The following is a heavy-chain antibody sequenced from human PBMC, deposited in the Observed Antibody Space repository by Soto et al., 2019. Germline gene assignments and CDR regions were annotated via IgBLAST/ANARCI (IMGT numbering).Heavy chain of an antibody. CDR3: ALIEAGIGWHAFDI. CDR1: GFTFSDYY. Sequence: GGSLRLSCAASGFTFSDYYMSWIRQAPGKGLEWVSYISSSGSTIYYADSVKGRFTISRDNAKNSLYLQMNSLRAEDTAVYYCALIEAGIGWHAFDIWGQGTMVTVSS. J-gene: IGHJ3*02. D-gene: IGHD6-19*01. V-gene: IGHV3-11*01. CDR2: ISSSGSTI.